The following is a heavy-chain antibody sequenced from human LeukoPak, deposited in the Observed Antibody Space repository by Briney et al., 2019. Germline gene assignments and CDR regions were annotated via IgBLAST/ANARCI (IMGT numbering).Heavy chain of an antibody. CDR1: GGSFSGYY. D-gene: IGHD3-16*01. CDR3: ASPRWDYYYYGMDV. J-gene: IGHJ6*02. CDR2: INHSGST. Sequence: SETLSLTCAVYGGSFSGYYWSWIRQPPGKGLEWIGEINHSGSTNYNPSLKSRVTISVDTSKNQFSLKLSSVTAADTAVYYCASPRWDYYYYGMDVWGQGTTVTVSS. V-gene: IGHV4-34*01.